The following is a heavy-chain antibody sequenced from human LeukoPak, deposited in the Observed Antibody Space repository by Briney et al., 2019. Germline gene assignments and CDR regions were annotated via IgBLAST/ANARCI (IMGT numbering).Heavy chain of an antibody. CDR2: ISGSGGST. D-gene: IGHD3-16*01. CDR3: AKDRYGGDYYYYGMDV. J-gene: IGHJ6*02. Sequence: QTWGSLRLSCAASGFTFSSYAMSLGRQAPGKGLEWVSAISGSGGSTYYADSVKGRFTISRDNSKNTLYLQMNSLRAEDTAVYYCAKDRYGGDYYYYGMDVWGQGTTVTVSS. V-gene: IGHV3-23*01. CDR1: GFTFSSYA.